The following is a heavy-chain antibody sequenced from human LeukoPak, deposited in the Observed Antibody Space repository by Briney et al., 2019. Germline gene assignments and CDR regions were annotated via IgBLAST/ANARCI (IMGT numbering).Heavy chain of an antibody. D-gene: IGHD3-3*01. CDR3: AREGFPDFWSGYYLDY. CDR1: GFTFSLYA. V-gene: IGHV3-30-3*01. J-gene: IGHJ4*02. Sequence: GRSLRLSCAASGFTFSLYAMHWVRQAPGKGLEWVAVMSYDGSNQYYADSVKGRFTISRDNSKNTLYLQMNSLRAEDTAVYYCAREGFPDFWSGYYLDYWGQGTLVTVSS. CDR2: MSYDGSNQ.